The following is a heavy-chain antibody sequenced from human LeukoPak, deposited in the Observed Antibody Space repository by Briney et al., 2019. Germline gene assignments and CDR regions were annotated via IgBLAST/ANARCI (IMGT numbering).Heavy chain of an antibody. CDR3: AKDGVEQWLAYYFDY. D-gene: IGHD6-19*01. J-gene: IGHJ4*02. V-gene: IGHV3-30*18. CDR2: ISYDGNNK. CDR1: GFTFSSYG. Sequence: PGRSLRLSCAASGFTFSSYGMHWVRQAPGKGLEWVADISYDGNNKYYADSVKGRLTISRDNSKNTLYVQMNSLRAEDTALYYCAKDGVEQWLAYYFDYWGQGALVTVSS.